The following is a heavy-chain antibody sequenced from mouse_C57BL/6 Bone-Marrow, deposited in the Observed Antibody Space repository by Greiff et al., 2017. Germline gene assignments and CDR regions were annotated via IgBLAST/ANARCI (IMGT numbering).Heavy chain of an antibody. J-gene: IGHJ2*01. CDR3: ARGGSGDDY. Sequence: VQLQQPGAELVRPGTSVKLSCKASGYTFTSYWLHWVKQRPGQGLEWIGVIDPSDSYTNYNQKFKGKATLTVDTSSRTAYMQLSSLTSEDCAVYYCARGGSGDDYWGQGTTRTVSS. V-gene: IGHV1-59*01. D-gene: IGHD3-2*02. CDR1: GYTFTSYW. CDR2: IDPSDSYT.